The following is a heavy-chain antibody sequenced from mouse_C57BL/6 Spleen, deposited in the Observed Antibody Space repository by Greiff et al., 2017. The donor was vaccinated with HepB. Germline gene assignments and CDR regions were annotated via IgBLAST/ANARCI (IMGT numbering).Heavy chain of an antibody. CDR3: AREGVLRSKFAY. CDR2: IDPSDSYT. Sequence: QVQLQQPGAELVMPGASVKLSCKASGYTFTSYWMHWVKQRPGQGLEWIGEIDPSDSYTNYNQKFKGKSTLTVDKSSSTAYMQLSSLTSEDSAVYYCAREGVLRSKFAYWGQGTLVTVSA. D-gene: IGHD1-1*01. V-gene: IGHV1-69*01. J-gene: IGHJ3*01. CDR1: GYTFTSYW.